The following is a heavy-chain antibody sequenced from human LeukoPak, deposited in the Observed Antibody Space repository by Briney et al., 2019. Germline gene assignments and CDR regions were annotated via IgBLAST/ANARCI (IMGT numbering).Heavy chain of an antibody. CDR1: GFTFSSYS. J-gene: IGHJ4*02. D-gene: IGHD6-19*01. Sequence: GGSLRLSCAASGFTFSSYSMNWVRQAPGKGLEWVSYISSSSSTIYYADSVKGRFTISRDNAKNSLYLQMNSLRAEDTALYYCAKDTAAVAGPFDYWGQGTLVTVSS. CDR2: ISSSSSTI. V-gene: IGHV3-48*04. CDR3: AKDTAAVAGPFDY.